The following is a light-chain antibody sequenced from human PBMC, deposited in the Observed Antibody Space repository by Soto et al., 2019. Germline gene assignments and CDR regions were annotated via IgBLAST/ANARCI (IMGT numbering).Light chain of an antibody. V-gene: IGKV3-11*01. CDR3: QQRSNWPRT. CDR1: QSVSSY. Sequence: EILLTQSPATLSLSPGERATLSCRASQSVSSYLAWYQQKHGQAPRLLIYDASNRDTGIPARFSGSGSGTDFTLTISRLEPEDFAVYYCQQRSNWPRTFGQGTKVDIK. J-gene: IGKJ1*01. CDR2: DAS.